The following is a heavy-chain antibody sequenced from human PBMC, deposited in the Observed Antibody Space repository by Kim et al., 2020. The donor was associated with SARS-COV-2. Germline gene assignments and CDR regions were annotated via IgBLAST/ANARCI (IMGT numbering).Heavy chain of an antibody. Sequence: GGSLRLSCGASGFNFDDFTMHWVRQAPGKCLECVSLISWDGLTTHYADSVRGRLTISRDNKMNSLYLQMNSLTTEDTALYYCAKDKGTLGSLDSWGQGT. D-gene: IGHD3-16*01. CDR3: AKDKGTLGSLDS. J-gene: IGHJ4*02. CDR1: GFNFDDFT. CDR2: ISWDGLTT. V-gene: IGHV3-43*01.